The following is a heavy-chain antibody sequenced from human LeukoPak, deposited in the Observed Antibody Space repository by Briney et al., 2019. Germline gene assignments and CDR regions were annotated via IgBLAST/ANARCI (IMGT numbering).Heavy chain of an antibody. CDR3: ARHGYYDSSGHYYLFDY. J-gene: IGHJ4*02. CDR2: IYYSGST. CDR1: GGSISSSSYY. D-gene: IGHD3-22*01. Sequence: PSETLSLTCTVSGGSISSSSYYWGWIRQPPGKGLEWIGSIYYSGSTYYNPSLKSRVTISVDTSKNQFSLKLSSVTAADTAVYYCARHGYYDSSGHYYLFDYWGQGTLVTVSS. V-gene: IGHV4-39*01.